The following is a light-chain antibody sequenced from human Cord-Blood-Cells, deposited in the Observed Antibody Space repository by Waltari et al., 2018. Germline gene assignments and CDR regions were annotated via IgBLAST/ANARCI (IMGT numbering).Light chain of an antibody. V-gene: IGKV2-29*01. CDR2: EVS. J-gene: IGKJ5*01. Sequence: DIVMTQTPFSLSVTPGQPASISCKSSQSLLHSDGNNYLYWYLQKPGQSPQLLIYEVSSRFSGVPDRFSGSGSSTNFTLKIRRLEAEEVGVYYLVQRIHLITSGQETRLEIK. CDR1: QSLLHSDGNNY. CDR3: VQRIHLIT.